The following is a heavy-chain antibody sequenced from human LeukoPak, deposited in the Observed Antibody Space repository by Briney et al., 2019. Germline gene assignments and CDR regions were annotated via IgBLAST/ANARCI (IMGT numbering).Heavy chain of an antibody. Sequence: PGGSLRLSSAASGFTFSSYAMSWLRQAPGKGRKWGSATCGSGGSTYYADSVKGRFTISRDNSKNTLYLQMNRLRAEDTAVYYCAKGRLTIFGVVSTFDYWGQGTLVTVSS. CDR2: TCGSGGST. CDR1: GFTFSSYA. D-gene: IGHD3-3*01. CDR3: AKGRLTIFGVVSTFDY. V-gene: IGHV3-23*01. J-gene: IGHJ4*02.